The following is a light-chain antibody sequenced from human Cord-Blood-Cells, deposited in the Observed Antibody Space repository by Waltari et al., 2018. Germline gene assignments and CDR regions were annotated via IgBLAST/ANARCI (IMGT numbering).Light chain of an antibody. CDR1: SSDGGGCNH. Sequence: QSALTQPASGAGSPGQSITISSPAPSSDGGGCNHFSWYQQHPGKAPKPMIYDVSNRPSGVSNRFSGSKSGNTASLTISGLQAEDEADYYCSSYTSSSTWVFGGGTKLTVL. J-gene: IGLJ3*02. CDR2: DVS. CDR3: SSYTSSSTWV. V-gene: IGLV2-14*03.